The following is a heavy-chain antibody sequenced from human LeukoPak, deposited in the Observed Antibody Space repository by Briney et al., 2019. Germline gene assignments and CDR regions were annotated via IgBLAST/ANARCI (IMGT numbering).Heavy chain of an antibody. Sequence: ASVKVSCKASGYTFTGYYIHWVRQAPGQGLEWMGWINPNSDGTNYAQKFQGRVTMTRDTSISTAYMELSRLRSDDTAVYYCARDQGIVDPDFDYWGQGTLVTVSS. CDR2: INPNSDGT. V-gene: IGHV1-2*02. CDR1: GYTFTGYY. D-gene: IGHD1-26*01. J-gene: IGHJ4*02. CDR3: ARDQGIVDPDFDY.